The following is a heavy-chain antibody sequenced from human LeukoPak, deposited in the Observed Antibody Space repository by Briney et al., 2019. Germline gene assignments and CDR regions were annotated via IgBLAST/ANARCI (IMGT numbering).Heavy chain of an antibody. CDR3: AREGYSGSYEGFDP. V-gene: IGHV4-59*12. J-gene: IGHJ5*02. CDR1: GGSINSNY. CDR2: VYYSGAT. Sequence: PSETLSLTCSVSGGSINSNYWSWIRQTPGKGLESIGYVYYSGATHYNPSLKSRVTISVDTSKNQFSLKLSSVTAADTAVYYCAREGYSGSYEGFDPWGQGTLVTVSS. D-gene: IGHD1-26*01.